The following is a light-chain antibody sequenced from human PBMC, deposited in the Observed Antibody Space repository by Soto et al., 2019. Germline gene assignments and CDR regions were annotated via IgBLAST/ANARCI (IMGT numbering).Light chain of an antibody. CDR2: GAS. Sequence: EIVLTQSPGTLSLSPGERATLSCRASQSVSSSYLAWYQQKPGQAPRLLIYGASSRATGIPDRFSGSGSGTHFTLTISRLEPEDFAVYYCRQYNNWPLWTFGQGTKVDIK. CDR3: RQYNNWPLWT. V-gene: IGKV3-20*01. CDR1: QSVSSSY. J-gene: IGKJ1*01.